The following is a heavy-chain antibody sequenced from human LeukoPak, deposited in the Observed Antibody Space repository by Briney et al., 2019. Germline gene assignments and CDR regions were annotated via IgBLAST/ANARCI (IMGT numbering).Heavy chain of an antibody. CDR1: GFTFSSYA. J-gene: IGHJ4*02. CDR2: ISYDGSNK. V-gene: IGHV3-30-3*01. CDR3: AKDGNDFWSGYYPSGDY. D-gene: IGHD3-3*01. Sequence: GGSLRLSCAASGFTFSSYAMHWVRQGPGKGLEWVAVISYDGSNKYYADSVKGRFTISRDNPKNTLYLQMNSLRAEDTAVYYCAKDGNDFWSGYYPSGDYWGQGTLVTVSS.